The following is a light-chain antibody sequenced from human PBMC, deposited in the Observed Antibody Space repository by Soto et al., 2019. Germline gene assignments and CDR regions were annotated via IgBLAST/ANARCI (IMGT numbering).Light chain of an antibody. CDR1: QGISSY. Sequence: IRMYQSPSSFSASTGDRATLTCRASQGISSYLAWYQQKPGQAPKLLIYAASNAQSGLPSRFSGSGSGTDFTLTISCLQAEDFANYYCQQYNSYPRTFGQGTKVDIK. CDR2: AAS. J-gene: IGKJ1*01. CDR3: QQYNSYPRT. V-gene: IGKV1-8*01.